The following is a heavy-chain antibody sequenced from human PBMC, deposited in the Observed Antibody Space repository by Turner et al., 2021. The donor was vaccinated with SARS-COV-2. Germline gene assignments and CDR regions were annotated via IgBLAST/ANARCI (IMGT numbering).Heavy chain of an antibody. CDR3: ARRGRASRFSFDY. Sequence: QLQLQESGPGLVKPSETLSLTCTVSGGSVSSSDHYWDWIRQRPGKGLDWIGSIHYIGTTYYNPSLKSRVTISVDTSKNQFSLNLTSVTAADTAVYFCARRGRASRFSFDYWGQGRLLTVSS. D-gene: IGHD1-26*01. J-gene: IGHJ4*02. CDR2: IHYIGTT. V-gene: IGHV4-39*01. CDR1: GGSVSSSDHY.